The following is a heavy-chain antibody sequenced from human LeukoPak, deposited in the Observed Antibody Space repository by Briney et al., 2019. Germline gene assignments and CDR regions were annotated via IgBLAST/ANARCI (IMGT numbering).Heavy chain of an antibody. CDR2: INPNSGGT. D-gene: IGHD3-22*01. J-gene: IGHJ4*02. V-gene: IGHV1-2*02. Sequence: ASVKVSCKASGYTFTGYYMHWVRQAPGQGLEWMGWINPNSGGTNYAQKFQGRVTMTEDTSTDTAYMELSSLRSEDTAVYYCATGHYYDSSGYYWDDYWGQGTLVTVSS. CDR3: ATGHYYDSSGYYWDDY. CDR1: GYTFTGYY.